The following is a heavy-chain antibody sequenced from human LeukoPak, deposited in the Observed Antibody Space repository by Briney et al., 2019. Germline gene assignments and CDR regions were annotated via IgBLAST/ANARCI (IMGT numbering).Heavy chain of an antibody. CDR3: ARVYVVPAAIYYYYYYMDV. CDR2: INHSGST. J-gene: IGHJ6*03. D-gene: IGHD2-2*01. CDR1: GGSISSGNYY. V-gene: IGHV4-61*09. Sequence: PSQTLSLTCTVSGGSISSGNYYWSWIRQPAGKGLEWIGEINHSGSTNYNPSLKSRVTISVDTSKNQFSLKLSSVTAADTAVYYCARVYVVPAAIYYYYYYMDVWGKGTTVTVSS.